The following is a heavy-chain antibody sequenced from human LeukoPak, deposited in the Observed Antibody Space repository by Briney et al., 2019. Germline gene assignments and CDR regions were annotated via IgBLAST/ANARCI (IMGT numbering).Heavy chain of an antibody. V-gene: IGHV3-23*01. J-gene: IGHJ4*02. CDR2: ISGSSGTT. CDR1: GFTFRRHA. CDR3: ARGDSGSFPY. Sequence: QPGGSLRLSCAAFGFTFRRHAMSWVRQTPGKRLGWVSSISGSSGTTYYAESVKGRFTTSRDNSKSTLYLQMYILRVEDTATYFCARGDSGSFPYWGQGTLVTVSS. D-gene: IGHD3-10*01.